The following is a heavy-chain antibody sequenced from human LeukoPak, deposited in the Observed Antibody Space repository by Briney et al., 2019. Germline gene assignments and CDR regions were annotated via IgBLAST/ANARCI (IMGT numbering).Heavy chain of an antibody. CDR3: ARVSPTTNKLAY. J-gene: IGHJ4*02. CDR1: GYTFTSYA. CDR2: INAGNGNT. Sequence: ASVKVSCKASGYTFTSYAMHWVRQAPGQRLEWKGWINAGNGNTKYSQKFQGRVTITRDTSASTAYMELSSLRSEDTAVYYCARVSPTTNKLAYWGQGTLVTVSS. V-gene: IGHV1-3*01. D-gene: IGHD5-12*01.